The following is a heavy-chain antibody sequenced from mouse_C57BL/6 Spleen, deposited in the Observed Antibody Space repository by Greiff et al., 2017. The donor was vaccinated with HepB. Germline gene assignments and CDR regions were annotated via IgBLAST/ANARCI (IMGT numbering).Heavy chain of an antibody. J-gene: IGHJ3*01. V-gene: IGHV6-6*01. Sequence: EVKLVESGGGLVQPGGSMKLSCAASGFTFSDAWMDWVRQSPETGLEWVAEIRNKANNHATYYAESVKGRFTISRDDSKSSVYLQMNSLRAEDTGIYYCTGTSRGSKIPFAYWGQGTLVTVSA. CDR3: TGTSRGSKIPFAY. CDR1: GFTFSDAW. D-gene: IGHD1-1*01. CDR2: IRNKANNHAT.